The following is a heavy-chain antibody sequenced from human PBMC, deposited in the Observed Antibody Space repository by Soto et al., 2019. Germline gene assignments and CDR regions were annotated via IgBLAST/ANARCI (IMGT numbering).Heavy chain of an antibody. V-gene: IGHV3-23*01. J-gene: IGHJ4*02. CDR1: GFSFRTYG. CDR3: AVRISHCTTTTCYGGYGY. Sequence: EVQLLESGGGLVQPGGSLRLSCAASGFSFRTYGMAWVRQAPGKGLEWVSAITDGGGSTYYADSVKGRFTISRDNSKNTLYLQMNSLRAEDTAVYFCAVRISHCTTTTCYGGYGYWGQGTLVTVSS. D-gene: IGHD2-2*01. CDR2: ITDGGGST.